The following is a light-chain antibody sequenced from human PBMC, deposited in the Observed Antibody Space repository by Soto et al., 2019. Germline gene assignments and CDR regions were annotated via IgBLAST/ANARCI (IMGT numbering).Light chain of an antibody. Sequence: DIQMTQSPSSLSASVGDRVTITCQASQGISKFLNWYQQKPGKAPKLLIFDASDLETGVPSRFSGHRAGTDFSFTISSLQPEDIATCYCQQYDNYPLTFGGGTKVDI. V-gene: IGKV1-33*01. CDR1: QGISKF. CDR2: DAS. CDR3: QQYDNYPLT. J-gene: IGKJ4*01.